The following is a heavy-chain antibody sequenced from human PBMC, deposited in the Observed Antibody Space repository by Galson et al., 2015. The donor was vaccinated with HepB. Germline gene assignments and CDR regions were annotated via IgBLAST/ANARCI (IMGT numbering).Heavy chain of an antibody. CDR2: IIPIFDAP. V-gene: IGHV1-69*13. CDR3: ARDNSPMDNDFWTNYFVE. D-gene: IGHD3-3*01. Sequence: SVKVSCKASGGTFNNYVINWVRQAPGQGLEWMGGIIPIFDAPNYAQNFQGRVTITADEFTSTVYMELSSLRSEDTAIYYCARDNSPMDNDFWTNYFVEWGQGTLVTVSS. J-gene: IGHJ4*02. CDR1: GGTFNNYV.